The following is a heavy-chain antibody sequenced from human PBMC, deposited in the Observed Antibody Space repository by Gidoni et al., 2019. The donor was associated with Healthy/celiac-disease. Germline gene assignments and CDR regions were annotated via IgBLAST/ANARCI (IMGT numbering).Heavy chain of an antibody. V-gene: IGHV3-9*01. CDR1: GFTFDDYA. D-gene: IGHD5-12*01. CDR3: AKGEMATIDAFDI. Sequence: EVQLVESGGGLVQPGRSLRLSCAASGFTFDDYAMHWVRQAPGKGLEWVSGISWNSGSIGYADSVKGRFTISRDNAKNSLYLQMNSLRAEDTALYYCAKGEMATIDAFDIWGQGTMVTVSS. CDR2: ISWNSGSI. J-gene: IGHJ3*02.